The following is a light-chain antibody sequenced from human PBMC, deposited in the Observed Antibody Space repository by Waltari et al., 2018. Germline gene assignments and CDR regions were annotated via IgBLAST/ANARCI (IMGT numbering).Light chain of an antibody. V-gene: IGLV2-11*01. CDR2: DVT. CDR1: SSDVGGYNY. J-gene: IGLJ2*01. Sequence: SALTQPRSVSGSPGQSVTISCIGTSSDVGGYNYVTWYQHHAGKTPKVIIYDVTKRPSGVPDRFSGSKSGNTASLTISGLQAEDDADYYCCSYAGSYSLLVFGGGTKLTVL. CDR3: CSYAGSYSLLV.